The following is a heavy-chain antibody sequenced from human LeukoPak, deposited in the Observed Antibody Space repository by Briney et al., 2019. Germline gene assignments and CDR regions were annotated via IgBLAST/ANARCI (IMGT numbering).Heavy chain of an antibody. D-gene: IGHD2-21*02. V-gene: IGHV4-38-2*02. CDR2: ILHSGST. CDR1: GYSISSGYY. CDR3: ARDEMKVGSGGDTSSYYYLYYMDV. Sequence: SETLSLTCAVSGYSISSGYYWGWIRQPPGKGLEWIGSILHSGSTHYNPSLKSRVTISVDTSKNQFSLKVNSVTAADTAVYYCARDEMKVGSGGDTSSYYYLYYMDVWGKGTTVTVSS. J-gene: IGHJ6*03.